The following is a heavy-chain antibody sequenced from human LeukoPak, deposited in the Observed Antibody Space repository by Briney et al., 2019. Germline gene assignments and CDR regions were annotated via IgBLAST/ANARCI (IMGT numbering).Heavy chain of an antibody. CDR2: IYYSGST. Sequence: SETLSLTCTVSGGSISNYYWSWIRPPPGKGLEWIGNIYYSGSTNYSASLKSRVTISVDTSKSQFSLKLSSVTAADTAVYYCARESSTYDSSRYYYPFDYWGQGTLVTVSS. J-gene: IGHJ4*02. CDR3: ARESSTYDSSRYYYPFDY. D-gene: IGHD3-22*01. CDR1: GGSISNYY. V-gene: IGHV4-59*01.